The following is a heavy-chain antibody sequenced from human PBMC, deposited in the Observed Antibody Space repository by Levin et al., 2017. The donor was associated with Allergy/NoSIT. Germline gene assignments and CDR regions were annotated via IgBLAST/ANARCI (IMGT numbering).Heavy chain of an antibody. CDR3: ARGYYYDSSGYEAYDY. J-gene: IGHJ4*02. CDR2: IYHSGST. D-gene: IGHD3-22*01. V-gene: IGHV4-30-2*01. CDR1: GGSISSGGYS. Sequence: LRLSCAVSGGSISSGGYSWSWIRQPPGKGLEWIGYIYHSGSTYYNPSLKSRVTISVDRSKNQFSLKLSSVTAADTAVYYCARGYYYDSSGYEAYDYWGQGTLVTVSS.